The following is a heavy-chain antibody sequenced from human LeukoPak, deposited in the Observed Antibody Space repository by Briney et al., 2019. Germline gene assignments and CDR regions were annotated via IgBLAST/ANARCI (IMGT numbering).Heavy chain of an antibody. CDR3: ARTTGYYYYFDY. V-gene: IGHV3-30*03. D-gene: IGHD3-9*01. CDR2: ISYDGSNK. CDR1: GFTFSSYG. J-gene: IGHJ4*02. Sequence: HAGGSLRLSCAASGFTFSSYGMHWVRQAPGKGLEWVAVISYDGSNKYYADSVKGRFTISRDNSKNTLYLQMNSLRAEDTAVYYCARTTGYYYYFDYWGQGTLVTVSS.